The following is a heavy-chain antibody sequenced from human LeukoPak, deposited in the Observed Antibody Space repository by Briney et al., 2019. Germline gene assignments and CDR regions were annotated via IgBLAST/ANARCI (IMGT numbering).Heavy chain of an antibody. CDR2: ISCSGGST. Sequence: GASLRLSCAASGFTFSSYAMRWLRQAPGKGLEWVSAISCSGGSTYYADSVKGRFTVSRDNSKNTMYLQMNSLRADDTAVYYCAKNGTHGSGSYYQILDYWGQGTLVTVSS. J-gene: IGHJ4*02. D-gene: IGHD3-10*01. CDR3: AKNGTHGSGSYYQILDY. V-gene: IGHV3-23*01. CDR1: GFTFSSYA.